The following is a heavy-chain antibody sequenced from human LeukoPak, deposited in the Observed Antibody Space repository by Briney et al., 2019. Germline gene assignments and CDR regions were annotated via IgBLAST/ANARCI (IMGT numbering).Heavy chain of an antibody. CDR3: ARGGKRAGIDYSYYYMDV. V-gene: IGHV1-2*02. CDR2: INPNSGGT. Sequence: ASVKVSCKASGYTFTDYYMHWVRQAPGQGLEWMGWINPNSGGTNYAQKFQGRVTMTRDTSISTAYMALSRLRSDDTAVYYCARGGKRAGIDYSYYYMDVWGKGTTVTISS. CDR1: GYTFTDYY. D-gene: IGHD6-19*01. J-gene: IGHJ6*03.